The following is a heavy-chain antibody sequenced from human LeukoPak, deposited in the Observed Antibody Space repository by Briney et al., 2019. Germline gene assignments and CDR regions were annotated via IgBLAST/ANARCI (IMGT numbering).Heavy chain of an antibody. CDR1: GYTFSGHY. CDR2: IYPNSGGT. Sequence: ASVKVSCKASGYTFSGHYMHWVRQAPGQGLEWMGWIYPNSGGTNYAQKFQGRVIMTRDTSISTAYMELSRLRSDDTAVYYCARAPPMKSMVRGVYDYWGQGTLVTVSS. J-gene: IGHJ4*02. D-gene: IGHD3-10*01. V-gene: IGHV1-2*02. CDR3: ARAPPMKSMVRGVYDY.